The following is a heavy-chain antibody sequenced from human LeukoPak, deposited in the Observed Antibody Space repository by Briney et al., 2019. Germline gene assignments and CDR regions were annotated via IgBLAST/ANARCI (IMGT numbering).Heavy chain of an antibody. CDR1: GYTLTELS. J-gene: IGHJ4*02. D-gene: IGHD3-22*01. V-gene: IGHV1-24*01. CDR3: ATAYYYDSSGYYPLGY. CDR2: FDPEDGET. Sequence: WASVKVSCKVSGYTLTELSMHWVRQAPGKGLEWVGGFDPEDGETIYAQKFQGRVTMTEDTSTDTAYMELSSLRSEDTAVYYCATAYYYDSSGYYPLGYWGQGTLVTVSS.